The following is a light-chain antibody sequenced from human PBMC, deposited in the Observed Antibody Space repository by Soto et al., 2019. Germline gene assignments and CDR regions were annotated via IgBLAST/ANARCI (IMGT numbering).Light chain of an antibody. CDR3: QKYTYWPRT. Sequence: EIVMTQSPATLSVSPGERATLSCRASQSVGANLAWYQQKPGQAPRLLIYGASTRAAGISPRFSGGGSGTEFTLTISSLQSEDVGVYYCQKYTYWPRTFGQGTKVGIK. J-gene: IGKJ1*01. CDR2: GAS. CDR1: QSVGAN. V-gene: IGKV3-15*01.